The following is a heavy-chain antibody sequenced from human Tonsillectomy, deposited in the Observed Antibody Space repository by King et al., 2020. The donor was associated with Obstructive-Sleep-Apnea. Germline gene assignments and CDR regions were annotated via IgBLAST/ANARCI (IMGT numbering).Heavy chain of an antibody. CDR3: ARDGDYYLDY. J-gene: IGHJ4*02. D-gene: IGHD2-21*01. Sequence: QLQESGPGLVKPSETLSLTCTVSGGSISSSSYYWGWIRQPPGKGLEWIGSMYYSGSPYYNPSLKSRVTMSVYTSKNQFSLKLSSVTAADTAVYYCARDGDYYLDYWGQGTLVTVSS. V-gene: IGHV4-39*07. CDR2: MYYSGSP. CDR1: GGSISSSSYY.